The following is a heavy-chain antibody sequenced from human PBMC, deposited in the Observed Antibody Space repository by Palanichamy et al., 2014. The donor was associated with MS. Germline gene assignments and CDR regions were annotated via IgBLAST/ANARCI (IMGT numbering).Heavy chain of an antibody. CDR2: ISGSGGST. J-gene: IGHJ4*02. V-gene: IGHV3-23*01. CDR3: AKNYDSSGYYLTQIDY. CDR1: GFTFSSYA. D-gene: IGHD3-22*01. Sequence: EVQLLESGGGLVQPGGSLRLSCAASGFTFSSYAMSWVRQAPGKGLEWVSAISGSGGSTYYADSVKGRFTISRDNSKNTLYLQMNSLRAEDTAVYYCAKNYDSSGYYLTQIDYWGQGTLVTVSP.